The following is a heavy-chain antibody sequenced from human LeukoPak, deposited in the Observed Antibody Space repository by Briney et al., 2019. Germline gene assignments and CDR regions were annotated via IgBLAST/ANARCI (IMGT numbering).Heavy chain of an antibody. V-gene: IGHV3-48*03. D-gene: IGHD6-19*01. CDR2: ISSSGTTI. J-gene: IGHJ4*02. Sequence: GGSLRLSCAASGFTFISYEMNWVRQAPGKGLEWLSYISSSGTTIYYADSAKGRFTISRDNAKNSLYLQMNSLRAEDTAVYYCARGKQWLLPNYFDYWGQGTLVTVSS. CDR3: ARGKQWLLPNYFDY. CDR1: GFTFISYE.